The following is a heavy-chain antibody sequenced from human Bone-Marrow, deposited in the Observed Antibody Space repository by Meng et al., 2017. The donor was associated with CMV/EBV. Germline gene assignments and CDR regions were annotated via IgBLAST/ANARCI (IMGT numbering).Heavy chain of an antibody. CDR2: IKSKTDGGTT. Sequence: GESLKISCAASGFTFSSYSMNWVRQAPGKGLEWVGRIKSKTDGGTTDYAAPVKGRFTISRDDSKNTLYLQMNSLKTEDTAVYYCTTPGSRPLAYWGQGPLVTVYS. D-gene: IGHD6-13*01. CDR3: TTPGSRPLAY. CDR1: GFTFSSYS. J-gene: IGHJ4*02. V-gene: IGHV3-15*01.